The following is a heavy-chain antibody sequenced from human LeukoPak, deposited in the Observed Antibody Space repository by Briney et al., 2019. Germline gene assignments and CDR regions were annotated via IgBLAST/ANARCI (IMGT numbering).Heavy chain of an antibody. D-gene: IGHD6-13*01. Sequence: GGSLRLSCAACGFTFRSYRMNWVRQAPGKGLDGVSSIRSSSSYIYYADSVKGRFTISRDNAKNSLYLQMNSLRAEDTAVYYWARDRSSSWYGDYYGMDVWGQGTTVTVSS. CDR3: ARDRSSSWYGDYYGMDV. CDR1: GFTFRSYR. J-gene: IGHJ6*02. CDR2: IRSSSSYI. V-gene: IGHV3-21*01.